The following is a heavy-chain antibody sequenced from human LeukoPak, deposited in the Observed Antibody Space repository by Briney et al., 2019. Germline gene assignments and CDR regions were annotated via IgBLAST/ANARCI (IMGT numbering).Heavy chain of an antibody. CDR3: ARVTDFWTGYSIGYLDS. V-gene: IGHV1-3*03. Sequence: ASVKVSCKASGGTFSSYAISWVRQAPGQGLEWMGGINAGNGNTKYSQEFQGRVTITRDTSASTAYMELRSLRSEDMAVYYCARVTDFWTGYSIGYLDSWGQGTLVIVSS. CDR1: GGTFSSYA. D-gene: IGHD3/OR15-3a*01. J-gene: IGHJ4*02. CDR2: INAGNGNT.